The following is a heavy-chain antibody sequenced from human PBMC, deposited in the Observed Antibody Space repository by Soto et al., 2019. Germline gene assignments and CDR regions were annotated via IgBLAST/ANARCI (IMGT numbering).Heavy chain of an antibody. CDR3: AKARIAVAGTPWFDP. CDR2: ISYDGSNK. CDR1: GFTFSSYG. D-gene: IGHD6-19*01. V-gene: IGHV3-30*18. J-gene: IGHJ5*02. Sequence: GGSLRLSCAASGFTFSSYGMHWVRQAPGKGLEWVAVISYDGSNKYYADSVKGRFTISRDNSKNTLYLQMNSLRAEDTAVYYCAKARIAVAGTPWFDPWGQGTLVTVSS.